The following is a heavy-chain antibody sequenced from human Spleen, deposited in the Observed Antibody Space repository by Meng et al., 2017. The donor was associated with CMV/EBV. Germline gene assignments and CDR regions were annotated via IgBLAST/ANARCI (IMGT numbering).Heavy chain of an antibody. J-gene: IGHJ4*02. V-gene: IGHV3-23*01. Sequence: GGSLRLSCVASGFTFSNYALTWVRQAPGKGLEWVSIISPSGLTSYADSVKGRSTISRDDSKNTLYLQMNSLRTEDAATYYCAKSRVATIGDYFDNWGQGKLVTVSS. CDR1: GFTFSNYA. D-gene: IGHD5-12*01. CDR3: AKSRVATIGDYFDN. CDR2: ISPSGLT.